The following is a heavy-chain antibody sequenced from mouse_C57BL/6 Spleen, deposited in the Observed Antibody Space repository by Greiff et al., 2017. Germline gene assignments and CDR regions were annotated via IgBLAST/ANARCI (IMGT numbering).Heavy chain of an antibody. CDR1: GYTFTDYY. CDR2: INPNNGGT. J-gene: IGHJ2*01. Sequence: VQLQQSGPELVKPGASVKISCKASGYTFTDYYMNWVKQSHGKSLEWIGDINPNNGGTSYNQKFKGKATLTVDKSSSTAYMELRSLTSEDSAVYYCARIYYGNYGGYWGQGTTLTVSS. CDR3: ARIYYGNYGGY. V-gene: IGHV1-26*01. D-gene: IGHD2-1*01.